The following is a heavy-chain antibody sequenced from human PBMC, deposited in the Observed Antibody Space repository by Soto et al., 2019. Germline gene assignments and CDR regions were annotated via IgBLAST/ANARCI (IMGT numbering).Heavy chain of an antibody. CDR1: GFTFSSYG. Sequence: QVQLVESGGGVVQPGRSLRLSCAASGFTFSSYGMHWVRQAPGKGLEWVAVIWYDGSNKYYADSVKGRFTISRDNSKNTLYLQMNSLRAEDTAVYYCARDIVAVAGAFDYWGQGTLVTVSS. D-gene: IGHD6-19*01. J-gene: IGHJ4*02. CDR2: IWYDGSNK. V-gene: IGHV3-33*01. CDR3: ARDIVAVAGAFDY.